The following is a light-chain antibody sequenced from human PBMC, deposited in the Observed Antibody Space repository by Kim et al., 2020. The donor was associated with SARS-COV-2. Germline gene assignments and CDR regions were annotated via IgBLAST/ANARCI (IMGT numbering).Light chain of an antibody. CDR1: QRISSS. CDR2: AAS. J-gene: IGKJ1*01. Sequence: DIQMTQSPSSLSASVGDRVTITCRTSQRISSSLNWYEQKPGTAPKLLIDAASGLQSGVPSRFSGSGSGTDFTLTINGLQPEDFAAYFCRQSYTFPRTFGQGTKVDNK. V-gene: IGKV1-39*01. CDR3: RQSYTFPRT.